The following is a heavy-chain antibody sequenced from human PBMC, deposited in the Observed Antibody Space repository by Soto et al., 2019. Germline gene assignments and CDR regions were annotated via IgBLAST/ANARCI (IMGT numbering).Heavy chain of an antibody. V-gene: IGHV4-30-4*08. CDR2: TYYSGTT. J-gene: IGHJ5*02. CDR1: GGSISSDAHY. D-gene: IGHD3-10*01. CDR3: ARGVTMVRGVIIPWFDP. Sequence: SETLSLTCSVSGGSISSDAHYWGWIRQHPEKGLEWIGCTYYSGTTYYNPLLKSRVTISVDKSKNQFSLKLSSVPAADTAVYYCARGVTMVRGVIIPWFDPWGQGTLVTRLL.